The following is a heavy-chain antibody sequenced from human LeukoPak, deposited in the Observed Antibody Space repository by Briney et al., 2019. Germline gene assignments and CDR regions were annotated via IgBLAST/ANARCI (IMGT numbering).Heavy chain of an antibody. CDR2: IWYDGSNK. Sequence: GGSLRLSCAASGFTFSSYGMHWVRQAPGKGLEWVAVIWYDGSNKYYADSVKGRFTISRDNSKNTLYLQMNSLRAEDTAVYYCAGENARSWYFDYWGQGTLVTVSS. CDR3: AGENARSWYFDY. J-gene: IGHJ4*02. CDR1: GFTFSSYG. V-gene: IGHV3-33*01. D-gene: IGHD2-8*01.